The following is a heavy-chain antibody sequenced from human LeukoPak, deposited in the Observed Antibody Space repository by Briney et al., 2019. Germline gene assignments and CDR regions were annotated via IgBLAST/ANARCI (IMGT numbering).Heavy chain of an antibody. J-gene: IGHJ4*02. Sequence: ASVKVSCKASGYTFTGYYMHWVRQAPGQGLGWMGWINPNSGGTNYAQKFQGRVTMTRDTSISTAYMELSRLRSDDTAVYYCARVVKYGSGSYPDYWGQGTLVTVSS. V-gene: IGHV1-2*02. CDR2: INPNSGGT. CDR1: GYTFTGYY. CDR3: ARVVKYGSGSYPDY. D-gene: IGHD3-10*01.